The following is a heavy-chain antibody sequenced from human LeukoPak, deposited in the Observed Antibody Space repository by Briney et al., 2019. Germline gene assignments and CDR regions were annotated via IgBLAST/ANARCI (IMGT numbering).Heavy chain of an antibody. CDR1: GGSFSGYY. CDR3: ARGWAPGITIFGVVTDYYYGMDV. Sequence: PSETLSLTCAVYGGSFSGYYWSWIRQPPGKGLEWIGEINHSGSTNYNPSLKSRVTISVDTSKNQFSLKLSSVTAADTAVYYCARGWAPGITIFGVVTDYYYGMDVWGQGTTVTVSS. V-gene: IGHV4-34*01. J-gene: IGHJ6*02. D-gene: IGHD3-3*01. CDR2: INHSGST.